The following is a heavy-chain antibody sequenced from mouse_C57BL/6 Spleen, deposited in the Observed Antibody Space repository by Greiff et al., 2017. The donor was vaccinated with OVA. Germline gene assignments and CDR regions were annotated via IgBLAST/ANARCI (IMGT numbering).Heavy chain of an antibody. V-gene: IGHV1-15*01. Sequence: QVQLQQSGAELVRPGASVTLSCKASGYTFTDYEMHWVKQTPVHGLEWIGAIDPETGGTAYNQKFKGKAILTADKSSSTAYMELRSLTSEDSAVYYCTRQGDYGYDPVDYWGQGTTLTVSS. CDR3: TRQGDYGYDPVDY. D-gene: IGHD2-2*01. CDR1: GYTFTDYE. J-gene: IGHJ2*01. CDR2: IDPETGGT.